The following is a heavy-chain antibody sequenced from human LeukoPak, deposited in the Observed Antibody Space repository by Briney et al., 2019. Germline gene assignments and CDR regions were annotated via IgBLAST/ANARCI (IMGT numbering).Heavy chain of an antibody. J-gene: IGHJ4*02. Sequence: GGSLRLSCAASGFTFSSYAMSWVRQAPGKGLEWVSGISGSGGSTFYADSVKGRFTINRDNSRNTLYLQMNSLRGDDTAVYYCAKDVGKWESLHFFDYWGQGTLVTVSS. CDR1: GFTFSSYA. D-gene: IGHD1-26*01. V-gene: IGHV3-23*01. CDR2: ISGSGGST. CDR3: AKDVGKWESLHFFDY.